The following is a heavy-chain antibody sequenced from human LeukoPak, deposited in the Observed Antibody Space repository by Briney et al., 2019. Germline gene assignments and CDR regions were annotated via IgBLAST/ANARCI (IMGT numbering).Heavy chain of an antibody. CDR3: ARGSWYYYDSSVEFFDY. CDR2: IYYSGST. Sequence: PSETLSLTCTVSGGSISSYYWSWIRQPPGKGLEWIGYIYYSGSTNYNPSLKSRVTISVDTSKNQFSLKLSSETAADTAVYYCARGSWYYYDSSVEFFDYWGQGTLVTVSS. D-gene: IGHD3-22*01. J-gene: IGHJ4*02. V-gene: IGHV4-59*01. CDR1: GGSISSYY.